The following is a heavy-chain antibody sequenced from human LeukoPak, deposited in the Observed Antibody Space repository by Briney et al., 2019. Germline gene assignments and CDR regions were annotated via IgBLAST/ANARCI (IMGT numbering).Heavy chain of an antibody. V-gene: IGHV4-34*01. D-gene: IGHD3-22*01. CDR3: ARGAPYYYDSSGYERLGFDY. CDR1: GGSFSGYY. Sequence: PSETLSLTCAVYGGSFSGYYWSWIRQPRGEGLEWIGEINHSGSTNYNPSLKSRVTISVDTSKNQFSLKLSSVTAADTAVYYCARGAPYYYDSSGYERLGFDYWGQGTLVTVSS. CDR2: INHSGST. J-gene: IGHJ4*02.